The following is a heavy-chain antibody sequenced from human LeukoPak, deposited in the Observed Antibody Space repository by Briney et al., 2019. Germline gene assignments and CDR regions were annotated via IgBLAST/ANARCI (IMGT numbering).Heavy chain of an antibody. CDR2: IYYNGDT. J-gene: IGHJ4*02. CDR3: ARVLRAASWRSYDY. Sequence: SETLTLTCTVSGGSVSNSLYYWSWIRQPPGKGLEWIGYIYYNGDTNYNPSLKSRVIISIDTSSNQFSLRLNSMTAADTAVYYCARVLRAASWRSYDYWGQGSLVTVSS. V-gene: IGHV4-61*01. D-gene: IGHD5-18*01. CDR1: GGSVSNSLYY.